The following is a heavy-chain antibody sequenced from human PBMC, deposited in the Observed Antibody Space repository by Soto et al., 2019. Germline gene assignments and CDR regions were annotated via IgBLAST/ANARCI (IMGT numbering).Heavy chain of an antibody. CDR3: ASGVGATTSSPPYFQH. Sequence: QVQLVESGGGVVQPGRSLRLSCAASGFTFSSYAMHWVCQAPGKGLEWVAVISYDGSNKYYADSVKGRFTISRDNSKNTLYLQMNSLRAEDTAVYCCASGVGATTSSPPYFQHWGQGTLVTVSS. CDR1: GFTFSSYA. CDR2: ISYDGSNK. V-gene: IGHV3-30-3*01. J-gene: IGHJ1*01. D-gene: IGHD1-26*01.